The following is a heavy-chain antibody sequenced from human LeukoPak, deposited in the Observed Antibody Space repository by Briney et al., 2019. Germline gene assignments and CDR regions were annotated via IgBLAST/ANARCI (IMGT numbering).Heavy chain of an antibody. V-gene: IGHV4-59*12. CDR2: IYYSGST. D-gene: IGHD5/OR15-5a*01. J-gene: IGHJ6*02. Sequence: PSETLSLTCTVSGGSISSYYWSWIRQPPGKGLEWIGYIYYSGSTNYNPSLKSRVTISVDTSKNQFSLKLSSVTAADTAVYYCARDVYNGMDVWGQGTTVTVSS. CDR3: ARDVYNGMDV. CDR1: GGSISSYY.